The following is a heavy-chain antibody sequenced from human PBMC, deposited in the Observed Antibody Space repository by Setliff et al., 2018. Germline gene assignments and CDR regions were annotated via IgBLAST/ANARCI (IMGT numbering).Heavy chain of an antibody. V-gene: IGHV7-4-1*02. CDR2: INTTTGNP. CDR1: GNTLTTYA. D-gene: IGHD5-12*01. CDR3: ARASRYGTIKYRGDYYMDV. Sequence: ASVKVSCKAPGNTLTTYAIGWRRQAPGQGPEWMGWINTTTGNPSYAQGFTGRFVFSLDTSVSTAYLQISSLKGEDTGVYYCARASRYGTIKYRGDYYMDVWGKGTTVTVSS. J-gene: IGHJ6*03.